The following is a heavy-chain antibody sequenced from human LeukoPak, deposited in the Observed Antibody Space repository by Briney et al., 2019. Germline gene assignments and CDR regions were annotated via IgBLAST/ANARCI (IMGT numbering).Heavy chain of an antibody. CDR1: GFTFNVYW. D-gene: IGHD2/OR15-2a*01. V-gene: IGHV3-7*03. Sequence: GGSLRLSCAASGFTFNVYWMNWVRQAPGKGLEWVANIKHDGTEENYVDSVKGRFTIYRDNAENTLYLQMNSLRAEDTAVYCCVRDFYVDYWGQGAMVTVSS. J-gene: IGHJ4*02. CDR2: IKHDGTEE. CDR3: VRDFYVDY.